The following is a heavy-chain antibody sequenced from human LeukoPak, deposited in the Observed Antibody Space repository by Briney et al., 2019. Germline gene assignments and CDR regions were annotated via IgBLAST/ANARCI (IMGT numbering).Heavy chain of an antibody. CDR1: GYTFTSYY. V-gene: IGHV1-46*01. CDR2: INSSGGST. J-gene: IGHJ6*03. CDR3: ARGGEAVDTIFGVVIPQPPLYYYYMDV. Sequence: GASVKVSCKASGYTFTSYYMHWVRQAPGQGLEWMRIINSSGGSTGYAQKFQGRVTMTRDTSTSTVYMELSSLRSEDTAVYYCARGGEAVDTIFGVVIPQPPLYYYYMDVWGKGTTVTVSS. D-gene: IGHD3-3*01.